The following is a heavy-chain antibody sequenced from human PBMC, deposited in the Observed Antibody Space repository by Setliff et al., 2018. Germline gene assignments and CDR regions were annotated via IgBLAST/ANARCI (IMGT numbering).Heavy chain of an antibody. CDR3: ARGHRASNWGQGGNWFDP. Sequence: PSETLSLTCAVYGGSFSGYFWSWIRQAPGRGLEWIGEINDRGSTHYNPSLKSRVTISIDTSKNQFSLKLSSVTAADTAVYYCARGHRASNWGQGGNWFDPWGQGTLVTVSS. J-gene: IGHJ5*02. D-gene: IGHD7-27*01. CDR2: INDRGST. V-gene: IGHV4-34*01. CDR1: GGSFSGYF.